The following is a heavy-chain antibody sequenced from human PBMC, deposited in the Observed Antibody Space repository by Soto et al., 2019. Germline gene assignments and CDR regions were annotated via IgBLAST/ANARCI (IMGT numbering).Heavy chain of an antibody. CDR1: GGSISSYY. Sequence: SETLSLTCTVSGGSISSYYWSWIRQPPGKGLEWIGYIYCSGSTNYNPSLKSRVTISVDTSKNQFSLKLSSVTAADTAVYYCARDLGITGTSGLYYYYYGMDVWGQGTTVTVSS. CDR3: ARDLGITGTSGLYYYYYGMDV. V-gene: IGHV4-59*01. J-gene: IGHJ6*02. D-gene: IGHD1-7*01. CDR2: IYCSGST.